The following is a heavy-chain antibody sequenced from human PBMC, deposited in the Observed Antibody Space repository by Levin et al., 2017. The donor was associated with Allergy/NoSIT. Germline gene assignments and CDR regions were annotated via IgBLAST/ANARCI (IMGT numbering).Heavy chain of an antibody. Sequence: GGSLRLSCAASGFTFSSYGMHWVRQAPGKGLEWVSVISYDGSDKYYEDSVKGRFTLSRDKSKNTLYLQMNSLRAEDTAVYYCAKEAASWGPDYYYGMDVWGQGTTVTVSS. CDR2: ISYDGSDK. CDR3: AKEAASWGPDYYYGMDV. CDR1: GFTFSSYG. V-gene: IGHV3-30*18. D-gene: IGHD7-27*01. J-gene: IGHJ6*02.